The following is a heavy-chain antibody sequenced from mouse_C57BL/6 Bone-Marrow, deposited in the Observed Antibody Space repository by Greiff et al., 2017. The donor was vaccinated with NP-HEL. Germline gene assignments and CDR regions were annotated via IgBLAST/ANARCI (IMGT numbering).Heavy chain of an antibody. CDR1: GYTFTSYW. J-gene: IGHJ3*01. CDR3: ASEKDYDYDEGAWFAY. Sequence: VQLQQPGAELVMPGASVKLSCKASGYTFTSYWMHWVKQRPGQGLEWIGEIDPSDSYTNYNQKFKGKSTLTVDKSSSTAYMQLSSLTSEDSAVYYCASEKDYDYDEGAWFAYWGQGTLVTVSA. D-gene: IGHD2-4*01. V-gene: IGHV1-69*01. CDR2: IDPSDSYT.